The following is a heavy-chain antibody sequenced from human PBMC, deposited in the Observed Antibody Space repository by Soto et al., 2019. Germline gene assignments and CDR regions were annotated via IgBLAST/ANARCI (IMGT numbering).Heavy chain of an antibody. CDR3: ARTAPMDAGDKYYYDF. CDR1: GGTFSTFG. CDR2: IIPFFGTA. J-gene: IGHJ4*02. D-gene: IGHD3-16*01. Sequence: SVKVSCKASGGTFSTFGISWVRQAPGQGLEWMGGIIPFFGTAKYSQKFEDRITITADESTNTVYMDLRSLTSEDTAIYYCARTAPMDAGDKYYYDFWGQGALVTVS. V-gene: IGHV1-69*13.